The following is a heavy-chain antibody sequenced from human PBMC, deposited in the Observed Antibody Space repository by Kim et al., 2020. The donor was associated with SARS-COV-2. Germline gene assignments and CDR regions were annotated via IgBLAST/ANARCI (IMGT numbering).Heavy chain of an antibody. J-gene: IGHJ4*02. Sequence: GGSLRLSCAASGFTFSSYGMHWVRQAPGKGLEWVAVISYDGSNKYYADSVKGRFTISRDNSKNTLYLQMNSLRAEDTAVYYCAKGLFLYCSGGSCSPGWDYWGQGTLVTVSS. CDR1: GFTFSSYG. CDR2: ISYDGSNK. D-gene: IGHD2-15*01. V-gene: IGHV3-30*18. CDR3: AKGLFLYCSGGSCSPGWDY.